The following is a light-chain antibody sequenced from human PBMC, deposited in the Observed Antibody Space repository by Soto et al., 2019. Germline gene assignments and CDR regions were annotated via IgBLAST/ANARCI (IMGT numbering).Light chain of an antibody. CDR2: DNN. Sequence: QSVLTQPPSVSAAPGQKVTISCSGSSSNIGNNYVSWYQQLPGTAPKLLIYDNNKRPSGIPDRFSGSKSGTSATLGITGLQTGDDADYYCGTWDSSLSAVVFGGGTKVTFL. V-gene: IGLV1-51*01. CDR1: SSNIGNNY. J-gene: IGLJ2*01. CDR3: GTWDSSLSAVV.